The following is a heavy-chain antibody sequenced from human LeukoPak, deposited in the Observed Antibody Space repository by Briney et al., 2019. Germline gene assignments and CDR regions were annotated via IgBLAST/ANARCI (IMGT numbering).Heavy chain of an antibody. Sequence: ASVKVSCKASGYTFTGYYMHWVRQAPGQGLEWMRRINPNSGGTNYAQKFQGRVTMTRDTSISTAHMELSRLRSDDTAVYYCATPQGSYYYDSSGYSPFDYWGQRTLVTVSS. V-gene: IGHV1-2*06. J-gene: IGHJ4*02. D-gene: IGHD3-22*01. CDR2: INPNSGGT. CDR3: ATPQGSYYYDSSGYSPFDY. CDR1: GYTFTGYY.